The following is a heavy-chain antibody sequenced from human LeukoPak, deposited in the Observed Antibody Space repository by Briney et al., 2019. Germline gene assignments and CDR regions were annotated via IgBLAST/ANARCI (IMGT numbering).Heavy chain of an antibody. Sequence: PGGSLRLSCAPSGFTFDNFAMTWVRQAPGKGLEWVSVIYSGGSTYYADSVKGRFTISRDNSKNTLYLQMNSLRAKDTAVYYCARTTSFLYYFDYWGQGTLVTVSS. CDR3: ARTTSFLYYFDY. J-gene: IGHJ4*02. CDR1: GFTFDNFA. V-gene: IGHV3-53*01. D-gene: IGHD1-1*01. CDR2: IYSGGST.